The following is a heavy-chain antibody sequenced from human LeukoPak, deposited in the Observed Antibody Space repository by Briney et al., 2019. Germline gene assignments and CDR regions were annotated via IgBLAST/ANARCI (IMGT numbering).Heavy chain of an antibody. CDR3: ARSSSSWGIYHYGMDV. V-gene: IGHV1-18*01. CDR1: GYIFSNHG. Sequence: ASVKVSCKAPGYIFSNHGISWVRQAPGQGLQWMGWVSAYNGNTKYAQNLQDRVTMTTDTSTSTVYMELRSLKADDTGVYYCARSSSSWGIYHYGMDVWGQGTTLTVAS. D-gene: IGHD3-16*02. J-gene: IGHJ6*02. CDR2: VSAYNGNT.